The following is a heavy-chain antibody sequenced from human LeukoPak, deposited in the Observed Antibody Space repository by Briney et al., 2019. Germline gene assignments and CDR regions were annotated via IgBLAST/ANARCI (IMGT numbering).Heavy chain of an antibody. J-gene: IGHJ4*02. D-gene: IGHD3-16*01. CDR3: ARGQYDYVRGSYPGGY. V-gene: IGHV1-8*01. Sequence: ASVNLSCTGSGYTFTSYDNNRVRHATGQGLEWKGWMNLNSGNTGYAQKFQGRVTMTRNTSISTDYMELSSLISEDTAVYYCARGQYDYVRGSYPGGYWCQGTLVTVSA. CDR1: GYTFTSYD. CDR2: MNLNSGNT.